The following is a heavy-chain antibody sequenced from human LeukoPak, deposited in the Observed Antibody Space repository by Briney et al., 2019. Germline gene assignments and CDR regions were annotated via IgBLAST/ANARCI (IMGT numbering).Heavy chain of an antibody. J-gene: IGHJ4*02. CDR2: ISGSGGST. D-gene: IGHD3-16*02. CDR1: GFTFSSYA. V-gene: IGHV3-23*01. Sequence: PGGSLRLSCAASGFTFSSYAMSWVRQAPGKGLEWVSAISGSGGSTYYADSVKGRFTISRDNSKNTLYLQMNSLRAEDTAVYYCAKDSVYVWGSYRSIGFDYWGQGTLVTVSS. CDR3: AKDSVYVWGSYRSIGFDY.